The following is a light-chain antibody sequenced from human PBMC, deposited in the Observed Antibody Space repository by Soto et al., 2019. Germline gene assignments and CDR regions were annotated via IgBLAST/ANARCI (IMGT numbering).Light chain of an antibody. Sequence: EIVMTQSPATLFVSPGERATLSCRASQSVFGNLAWYQQKPGQAPRLLIYAASTRATGVPARFGGSGSGTEFTPTISSLQSEDFAVYYCQQYNNWPPWTFGEGTKVEIK. CDR1: QSVFGN. J-gene: IGKJ1*01. CDR3: QQYNNWPPWT. CDR2: AAS. V-gene: IGKV3-15*01.